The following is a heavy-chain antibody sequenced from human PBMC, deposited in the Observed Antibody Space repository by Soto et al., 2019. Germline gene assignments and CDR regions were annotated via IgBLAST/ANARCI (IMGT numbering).Heavy chain of an antibody. CDR2: INHSGST. D-gene: IGHD2-2*01. J-gene: IGHJ6*03. Sequence: SETLSLTCAVYGGSFSGYYWSWIRQPPGKGLEWIGEINHSGSTNYNPSLKSRVTISVDTSKNQFSLKLSSVTAADTAVYYCARFPVGVVPAARSYYYYYMDVWGKGTTVTVSS. V-gene: IGHV4-34*01. CDR3: ARFPVGVVPAARSYYYYYMDV. CDR1: GGSFSGYY.